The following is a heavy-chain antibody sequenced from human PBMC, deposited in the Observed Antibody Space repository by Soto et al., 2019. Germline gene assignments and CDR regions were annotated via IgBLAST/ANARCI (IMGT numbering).Heavy chain of an antibody. J-gene: IGHJ4*02. V-gene: IGHV4-34*01. CDR2: INHSGST. Sequence: SETLSLTCAVYGGSFSGYYWSWIRQPPGKGLEWIGEINHSGSTNYNPSLQSRLSISLDTSKNQFSLKLNSVTAADAAVYYCARLRHDDSGYYPYYFDIWGQGLLVTVSS. D-gene: IGHD3-22*01. CDR3: ARLRHDDSGYYPYYFDI. CDR1: GGSFSGYY.